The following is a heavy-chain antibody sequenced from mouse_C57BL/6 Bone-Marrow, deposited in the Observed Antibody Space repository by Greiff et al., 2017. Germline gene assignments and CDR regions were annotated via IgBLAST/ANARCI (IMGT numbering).Heavy chain of an antibody. CDR2: ISDGGSYT. D-gene: IGHD2-2*01. CDR3: ARDLGGYHFAY. V-gene: IGHV5-4*01. CDR1: GFTFSSYA. J-gene: IGHJ3*01. Sequence: EVQVVESGGGLVKPGGSLKLSCAASGFTFSSYAMSWVRQTPEKRLEWVATISDGGSYTYYPDNVKGRFTISRDNAKNNLYLQMSHLKSEDTAMYYCARDLGGYHFAYWGQGTLVTVSA.